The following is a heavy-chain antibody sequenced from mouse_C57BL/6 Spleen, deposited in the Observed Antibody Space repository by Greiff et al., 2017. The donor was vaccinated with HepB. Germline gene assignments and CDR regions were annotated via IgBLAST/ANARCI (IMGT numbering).Heavy chain of an antibody. Sequence: EVKLQESGPGLVKPSQSLSLTCSVTGYSITSGYYWNWIRQFPGNKLEWMGYISYDGSNNYNPSLKNRISITRDTSKNQFFLKLNSVTTEDTATYYCARGSLPGFAYWGQGTLVTVSA. CDR3: ARGSLPGFAY. V-gene: IGHV3-6*01. CDR2: ISYDGSN. D-gene: IGHD6-2*01. CDR1: GYSITSGYY. J-gene: IGHJ3*01.